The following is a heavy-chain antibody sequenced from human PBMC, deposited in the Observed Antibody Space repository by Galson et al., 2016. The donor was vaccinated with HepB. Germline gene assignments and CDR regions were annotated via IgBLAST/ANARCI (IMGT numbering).Heavy chain of an antibody. J-gene: IGHJ4*01. V-gene: IGHV3-23*01. Sequence: SLRLSCAASGFVFSNFGLSWVRQAPGKGLEWVASISTRRTTYYSDSVQGRFTISRDNSNNTLYLQMNGLRAEDTAVYYCARLYCGGGSCYPRPYYFDFWGHGILVTVSP. CDR1: GFVFSNFG. CDR3: ARLYCGGGSCYPRPYYFDF. D-gene: IGHD2-15*01. CDR2: ISTRRTT.